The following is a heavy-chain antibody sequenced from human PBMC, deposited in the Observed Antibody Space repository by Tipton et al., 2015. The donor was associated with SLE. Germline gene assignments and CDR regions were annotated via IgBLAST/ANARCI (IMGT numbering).Heavy chain of an antibody. CDR1: GFTFSTDW. J-gene: IGHJ4*02. CDR2: IKEDGSEK. CDR3: ARALQGWDFY. V-gene: IGHV3-7*04. D-gene: IGHD1-26*01. Sequence: SLRLSCAASGFTFSTDWMSWVRQTPGKGVEWVANIKEDGSEKYYMDSVKDRFTISRDNAKNSLYLQMNSLRVEDTAVYYCARALQGWDFYWGQGTLVTVSS.